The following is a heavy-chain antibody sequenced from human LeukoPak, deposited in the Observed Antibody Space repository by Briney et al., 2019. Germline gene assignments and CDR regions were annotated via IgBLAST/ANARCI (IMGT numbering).Heavy chain of an antibody. J-gene: IGHJ5*02. CDR2: IRSKANSYAT. Sequence: GGSLKLSCAASGFTFSGAAMHWVRQASGKGLEWVGRIRSKANSYATAYAASVKGRFTISRDDSKTTAYLQMISLRAEDTAVYYGARVNTYYDFWSGLSGWFDPWGQGTLVTVSS. V-gene: IGHV3-73*01. D-gene: IGHD3-3*01. CDR3: ARVNTYYDFWSGLSGWFDP. CDR1: GFTFSGAA.